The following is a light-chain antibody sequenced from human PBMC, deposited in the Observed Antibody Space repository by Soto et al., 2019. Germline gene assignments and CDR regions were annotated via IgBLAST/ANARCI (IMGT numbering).Light chain of an antibody. CDR3: AGWDDSLSGVV. V-gene: IGLV1-47*01. J-gene: IGLJ2*01. Sequence: QSVLTQPPSASGTPGQRVTISCSGSSSNIGSNYVYWYQQVPGTAPKLLISRNNQRPSGVPDRFSGSKSGTSASLAISGLRSEDEADYYCAGWDDSLSGVVFGGGTKLTVL. CDR1: SSNIGSNY. CDR2: RNN.